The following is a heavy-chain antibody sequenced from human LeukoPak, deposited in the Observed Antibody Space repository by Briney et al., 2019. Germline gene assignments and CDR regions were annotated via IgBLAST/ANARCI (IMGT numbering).Heavy chain of an antibody. CDR3: ARGRPRDRDGYKSPGSLFDS. J-gene: IGHJ5*01. CDR1: GGSISSGGYF. V-gene: IGHV4-61*09. D-gene: IGHD5-24*01. Sequence: SQTLSLTCTVSGGSISSGGYFWTWTRQPAGKGLDWIGHIYDSGNTNYNPSLWSRVTISVDTSKNEFSLKMSSVTAADTALDFCARGRPRDRDGYKSPGSLFDSWGPGTLVTVSS. CDR2: IYDSGNT.